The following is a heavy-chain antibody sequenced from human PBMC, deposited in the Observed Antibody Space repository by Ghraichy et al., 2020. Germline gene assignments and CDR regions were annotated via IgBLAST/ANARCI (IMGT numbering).Heavy chain of an antibody. CDR1: GGSISSYY. CDR3: ARVVISSQLWLEKIDY. J-gene: IGHJ4*02. D-gene: IGHD5-18*01. Sequence: ETLSLTCTVSGGSISSYYWSWIRQPPGKGLEWIGYIYYSGSTNYNPSLKSRVTISVDTSKNQFSLKLSSVTAADTAVYYCARVVISSQLWLEKIDYWGQGTLVTVSS. V-gene: IGHV4-59*01. CDR2: IYYSGST.